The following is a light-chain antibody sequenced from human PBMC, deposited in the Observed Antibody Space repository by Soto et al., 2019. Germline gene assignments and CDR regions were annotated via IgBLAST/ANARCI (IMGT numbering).Light chain of an antibody. Sequence: EILLTQSPGTLSLSPGERATLSCRASQSVRSSFLAWYQQKPGQAPRLLIYGTSSRATGIPDRFSGSGSGTDFTLTISRLETEDFAVYFCQQYGTSPWTFGQGTKVDI. CDR2: GTS. J-gene: IGKJ1*01. CDR1: QSVRSSF. CDR3: QQYGTSPWT. V-gene: IGKV3-20*01.